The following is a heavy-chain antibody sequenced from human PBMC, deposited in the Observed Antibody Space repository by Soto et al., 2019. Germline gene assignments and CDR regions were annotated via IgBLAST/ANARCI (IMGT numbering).Heavy chain of an antibody. D-gene: IGHD3-9*01. CDR1: GGSIRSYY. Sequence: SETLSLACSVSGGSIRSYYWSWIRQPAGKGLEWIGRIHSSGSINYNPSLKSRVTLSVDTSKNQFSLNLTLVTAADTAVYYCARGSRYFDWLPDYWGQGILVTVSS. V-gene: IGHV4-4*07. CDR3: ARGSRYFDWLPDY. J-gene: IGHJ4*02. CDR2: IHSSGSI.